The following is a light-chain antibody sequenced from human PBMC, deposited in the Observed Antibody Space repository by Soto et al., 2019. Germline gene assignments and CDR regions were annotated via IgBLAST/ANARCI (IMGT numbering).Light chain of an antibody. CDR3: SSYTTSSTRE. CDR1: SSDVGSYNY. V-gene: IGLV2-14*03. J-gene: IGLJ2*01. CDR2: DVS. Sequence: QSALTQPASVSGSPGQSITISCTGTSSDVGSYNYVSWYQQRPGNAPKLLIYDVSNRPSGVSNRFSGSKSGNTASLSISGLQAEDEADYYCSSYTTSSTREFGGGTKLTVL.